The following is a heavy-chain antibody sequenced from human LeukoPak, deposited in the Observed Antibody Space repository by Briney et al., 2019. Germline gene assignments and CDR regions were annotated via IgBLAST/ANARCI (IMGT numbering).Heavy chain of an antibody. CDR2: IWYDGSNK. J-gene: IGHJ4*02. D-gene: IGHD4/OR15-4a*01. CDR1: GFTFSSYG. CDR3: AKGLYSFDY. Sequence: GGSLRLSCVASGFTFSSYGMHWVRQAPGKGLEWVAVIWYDGSNKYYADSVKGRFTISRDNSKNTLYLQMNSLRAEDTAVYYCAKGLYSFDYWGQGTLVTVSS. V-gene: IGHV3-33*06.